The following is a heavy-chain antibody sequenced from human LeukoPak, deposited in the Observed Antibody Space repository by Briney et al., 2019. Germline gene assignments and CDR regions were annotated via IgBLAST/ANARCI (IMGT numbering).Heavy chain of an antibody. CDR3: AKDLVYYYGSGSYLL. Sequence: PGGSLRLSCAASGFTFSSYAMSWVRQAPGKGLEWVSAISGSGGSTYYADSVKGRFTISRDNSKNTLYPQMNSLRAEDTAVYYCAKDLVYYYGSGSYLLWGQGTLVTVSS. CDR1: GFTFSSYA. J-gene: IGHJ4*02. CDR2: ISGSGGST. D-gene: IGHD3-10*01. V-gene: IGHV3-23*01.